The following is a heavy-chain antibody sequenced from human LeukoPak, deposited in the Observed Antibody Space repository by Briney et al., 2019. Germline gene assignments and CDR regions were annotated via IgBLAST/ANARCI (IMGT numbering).Heavy chain of an antibody. CDR1: GFTFSHYA. CDR3: AKVRTAMVFDY. CDR2: ISKSGGDT. J-gene: IGHJ4*02. Sequence: GGSLRLSCAASGFTFSHYAMSWVRQAPGKGLEWVSAISKSGGDTYYADSVKGRFTISRDNSKNTLYLQMNSLRAEDTAVYYCAKVRTAMVFDYWGQGTLVTVSS. V-gene: IGHV3-23*01. D-gene: IGHD5-18*01.